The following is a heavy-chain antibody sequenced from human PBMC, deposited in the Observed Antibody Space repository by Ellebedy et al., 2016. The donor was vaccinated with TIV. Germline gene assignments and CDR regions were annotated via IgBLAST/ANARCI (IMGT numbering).Heavy chain of an antibody. D-gene: IGHD6-13*01. Sequence: AASVKVSCKASGGTFSRYAISWVRQAPGQGLEWMGRIISILGIANYAQKFQDRVTITADKSTSIAYMDLSSLRSEDTAVYYCARDLGGAAASWGQGTLVTVSS. CDR1: GGTFSRYA. V-gene: IGHV1-69*04. J-gene: IGHJ4*02. CDR2: IISILGIA. CDR3: ARDLGGAAAS.